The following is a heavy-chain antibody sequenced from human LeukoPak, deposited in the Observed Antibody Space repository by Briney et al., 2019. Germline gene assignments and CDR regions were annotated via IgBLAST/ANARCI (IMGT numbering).Heavy chain of an antibody. V-gene: IGHV3-23*01. Sequence: GGSPRLSCAASGFPLSSYAMSWVRQAPGKGLEWVSTISGYGGTTYYADSVEGRFTISRDNAKNSLYLQMNSLRAEDTAVYYCARDLVVGATPSFDYWGQGTLVTVSS. D-gene: IGHD1-26*01. CDR3: ARDLVVGATPSFDY. CDR1: GFPLSSYA. J-gene: IGHJ4*02. CDR2: ISGYGGTT.